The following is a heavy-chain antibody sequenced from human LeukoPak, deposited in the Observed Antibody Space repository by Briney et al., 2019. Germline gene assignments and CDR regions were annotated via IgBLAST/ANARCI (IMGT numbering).Heavy chain of an antibody. J-gene: IGHJ4*02. CDR1: GGSISSYY. Sequence: PSETLSLTCTVSGGSISSYYWSWIRQPPGKGLEWLGYIYYSGSTNYNPSLKSRVTISVDTSKNQFSLKLSSVTAAGTAVYYCAGGEVIAAAAAAFDYWGQGTLVTVSS. CDR3: AGGEVIAAAAAAFDY. CDR2: IYYSGST. D-gene: IGHD6-13*01. V-gene: IGHV4-59*01.